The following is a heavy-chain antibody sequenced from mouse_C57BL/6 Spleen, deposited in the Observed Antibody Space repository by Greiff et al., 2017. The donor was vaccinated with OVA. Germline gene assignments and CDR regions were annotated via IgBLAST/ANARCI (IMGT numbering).Heavy chain of an antibody. J-gene: IGHJ2*01. D-gene: IGHD2-4*01. CDR2: INPNNGGT. CDR1: GYTFTDYY. Sequence: VQLQQSGPELVKPGASVKISCKASGYTFTDYYMNWVKQSHGKSLEWIGDINPNNGGTSYNQKFKGKATLTVDKSSSTAYMELRSLTSEDSAVYYCARDDYDGACGYWGQGTTLTVSS. CDR3: ARDDYDGACGY. V-gene: IGHV1-26*01.